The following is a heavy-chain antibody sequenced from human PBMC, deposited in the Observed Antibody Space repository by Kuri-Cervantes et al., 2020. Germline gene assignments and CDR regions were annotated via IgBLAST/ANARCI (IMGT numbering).Heavy chain of an antibody. CDR2: IYHSGST. CDR3: TRHDRLTGTPFDY. J-gene: IGHJ4*02. CDR1: GYSISSGYY. Sequence: SQTLSLTCAVSGYSISSGYYWGWIRQPPGKGLEWIGSIYHSGSTYYNPSLKSRVTISVDTSKNQFSLKLSSVTAADTAVYYCTRHDRLTGTPFDYWGPGTLVTVSS. D-gene: IGHD1-14*01. V-gene: IGHV4-38-2*01.